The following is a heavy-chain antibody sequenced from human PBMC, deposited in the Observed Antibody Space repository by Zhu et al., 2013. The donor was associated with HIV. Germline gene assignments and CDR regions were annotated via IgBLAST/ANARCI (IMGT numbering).Heavy chain of an antibody. CDR1: GFTFTSSA. Sequence: QLVQSGPEVKKPGTSVKVSCKASGFTFTSSAVQWVRQARGQRLEWIGWIVVGSGNTNYAQKFQERVTITRDMSTSTAYMELSSLRSEDTAVYYCAADPYYYDSSGYSVLGWLGAFDIWGQGTMVTVSS. CDR3: AADPYYYDSSGYSVLGWLGAFDI. CDR2: IVVGSGNT. V-gene: IGHV1-58*01. D-gene: IGHD3-22*01. J-gene: IGHJ3*02.